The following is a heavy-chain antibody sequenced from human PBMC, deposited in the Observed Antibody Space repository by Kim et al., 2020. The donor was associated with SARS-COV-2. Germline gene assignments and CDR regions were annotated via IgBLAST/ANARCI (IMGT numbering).Heavy chain of an antibody. V-gene: IGHV5-51*01. Sequence: PSVQGQVTISADKSISTAYLQWSSLKASDTAMYYCARGIMITFGGYGMDVWGQGTTVTVSS. J-gene: IGHJ6*02. CDR3: ARGIMITFGGYGMDV. D-gene: IGHD3-16*01.